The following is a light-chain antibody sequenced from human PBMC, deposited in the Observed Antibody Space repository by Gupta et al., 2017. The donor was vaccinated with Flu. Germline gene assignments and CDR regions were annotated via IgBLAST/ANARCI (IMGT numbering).Light chain of an antibody. V-gene: IGLV4-69*01. CDR2: LNSDGSH. CDR3: QNWSTGIVV. Sequence: VKLTCTLSSGHSNCAIAWHRHQPEKGPRFLVMLNSDGSHIKGDGIPDCFSSSSSAAARSLTISSLQSEDESYYYCQNWSTGIVVFGGGTKVTVL. J-gene: IGLJ3*02. CDR1: SGHSNCA.